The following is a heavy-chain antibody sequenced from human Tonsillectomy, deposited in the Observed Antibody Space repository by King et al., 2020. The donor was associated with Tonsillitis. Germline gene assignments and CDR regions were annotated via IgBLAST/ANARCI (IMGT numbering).Heavy chain of an antibody. CDR3: ARDNGYFDY. V-gene: IGHV3-33*08. Sequence: VQLVESGGGVVQPGRSLRLSCAASGFTLSSYGMHWVRQAPGKGLEWVAVIWYDGSNKYYANSVKGRFTISSDNSKNTVYLQMNRLRAEDTAVYYCARDNGYFDYWGQGTLVSVSS. D-gene: IGHD2-8*01. J-gene: IGHJ4*02. CDR2: IWYDGSNK. CDR1: GFTLSSYG.